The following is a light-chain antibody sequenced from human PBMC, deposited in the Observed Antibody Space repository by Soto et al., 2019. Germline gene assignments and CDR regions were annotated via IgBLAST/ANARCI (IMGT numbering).Light chain of an antibody. CDR2: YDN. J-gene: IGLJ2*01. V-gene: IGLV3-21*04. CDR1: NIGSKS. Sequence: SYELTQPPSVSVAPGKTARITCGGTNIGSKSVHWNQQKPGQAPVLVIYYDNDRPSGIPERFSGSNSGNTATLTISRVEAGDEAAYYCQVWDSSSDLRGVFGGGTKLTVL. CDR3: QVWDSSSDLRGV.